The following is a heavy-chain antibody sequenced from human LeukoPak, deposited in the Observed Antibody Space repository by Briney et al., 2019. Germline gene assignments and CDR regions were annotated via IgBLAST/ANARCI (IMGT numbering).Heavy chain of an antibody. CDR1: GFTFSSYS. V-gene: IGHV3-21*01. CDR2: ISSSSSYI. CDR3: ARVTGHIAVAGTSLYFDY. J-gene: IGHJ4*02. Sequence: GGSLRLSCAASGFTFSSYSMNWVRQAPGKGLEWVSSISSSSSYIYYADSVKGRFTISRDNAKNSLYLQMNSLRAEDTAVYYCARVTGHIAVAGTSLYFDYWGQGTLVTVSS. D-gene: IGHD6-19*01.